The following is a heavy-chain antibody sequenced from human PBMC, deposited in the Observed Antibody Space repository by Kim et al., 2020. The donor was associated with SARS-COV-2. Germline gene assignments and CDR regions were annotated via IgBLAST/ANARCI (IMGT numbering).Heavy chain of an antibody. CDR2: ISTDGRET. D-gene: IGHD6-13*01. CDR3: VKTSSTWPRHFDY. V-gene: IGHV3-64D*09. CDR1: GFSFSHYA. Sequence: GGCLRLSCSVFGFSFSHYAMYWVRQAPGKGLEYVSAISTDGRETFYTDSVKGRFTISRDNSKNTLYLQMTSLRPEDTALYYCVKTSSTWPRHFDYWGQGT. J-gene: IGHJ4*02.